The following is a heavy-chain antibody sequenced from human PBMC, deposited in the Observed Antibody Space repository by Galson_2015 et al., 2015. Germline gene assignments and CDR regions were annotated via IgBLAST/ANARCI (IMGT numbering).Heavy chain of an antibody. J-gene: IGHJ6*02. CDR2: IIPIFGTA. CDR3: AREGEANWGLYYYYGMDV. CDR1: GGTFSSYA. Sequence: SVKVSCKASGGTFSSYAISWVRQAPGQGLEWMGGIIPIFGTANYAQKFQGRVTITADESTSTAYMELSSLRSEDTAVYYCAREGEANWGLYYYYGMDVWGQGTTVTVSS. D-gene: IGHD7-27*01. V-gene: IGHV1-69*13.